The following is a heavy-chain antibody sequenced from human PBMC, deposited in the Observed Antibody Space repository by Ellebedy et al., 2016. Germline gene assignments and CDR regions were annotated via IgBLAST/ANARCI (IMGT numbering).Heavy chain of an antibody. CDR3: AKDRGYSGYDDWGYFDY. CDR2: ISGSGGST. D-gene: IGHD5-12*01. J-gene: IGHJ4*02. V-gene: IGHV3-23*01. Sequence: GESLKISXAASGFTFSSYAMSWVRQAPGKGLEWVSAISGSGGSTYYADSVKGRFTISRDNSKNTLYLQMNSLRAEDTAVYYCAKDRGYSGYDDWGYFDYWGQGTLVTVSS. CDR1: GFTFSSYA.